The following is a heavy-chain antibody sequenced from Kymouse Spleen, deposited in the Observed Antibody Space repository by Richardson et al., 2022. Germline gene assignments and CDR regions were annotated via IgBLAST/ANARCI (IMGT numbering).Heavy chain of an antibody. CDR3: AKDRGVLMVYARRDYYYYGMDV. Sequence: EVQLVESGGGLVQPGRSLRLSCAASGFTFDDYAMHWVRQAPGKGLEWVSGISWNSGSIGYADSVKGRFTISRDNAKNSLYLQMNSLRAEDTALYYCAKDRGVLMVYARRDYYYYGMDVWGQGTTVTVSS. J-gene: IGHJ6*02. CDR1: GFTFDDYA. D-gene: IGHD2-8*01. V-gene: IGHV3-9*01. CDR2: ISWNSGSI.